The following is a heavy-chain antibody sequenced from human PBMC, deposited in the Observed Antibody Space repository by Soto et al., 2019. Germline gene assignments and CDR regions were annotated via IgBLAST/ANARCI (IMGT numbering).Heavy chain of an antibody. V-gene: IGHV4-4*02. D-gene: IGHD2-15*01. CDR3: ARARQYCSSSSCYLDP. CDR1: GGSISSSNW. CDR2: TFHSGST. J-gene: IGHJ5*02. Sequence: PSETLSLTCAVSGGSISSSNWWNWVRQPPGKGLEWIGETFHSGSTNYNPSLRSRVTISVGKSKNQFFLKLNSVTAADTAVYYCARARQYCSSSSCYLDPWGQGTLVTVSS.